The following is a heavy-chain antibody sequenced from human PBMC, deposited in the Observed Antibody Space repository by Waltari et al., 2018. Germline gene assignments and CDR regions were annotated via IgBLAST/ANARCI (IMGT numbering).Heavy chain of an antibody. D-gene: IGHD3-3*01. CDR2: IYYSGST. Sequence: QVQLQQWGAGLLKPSETLSLTCAVYGGSFSSYYWSWIRQPPGKGLEWIGYIYYSGSTNYNPSLKSRVTISVDTSKNQFSLKLSSVTAADTAVYYWARVQVKDYDFWSGYKWDGMDVWGQGTTVTVSS. V-gene: IGHV4-34*11. J-gene: IGHJ6*02. CDR1: GGSFSSYY. CDR3: ARVQVKDYDFWSGYKWDGMDV.